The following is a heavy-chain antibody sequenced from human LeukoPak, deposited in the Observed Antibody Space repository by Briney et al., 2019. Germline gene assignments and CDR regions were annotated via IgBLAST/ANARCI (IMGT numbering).Heavy chain of an antibody. J-gene: IGHJ5*02. CDR2: IYPGDSDT. Sequence: GESLKISCKGSGYSFTSYWIGWVRQMPGKGLEWMGIIYPGDSDTRYSPSFQGQVTISADKSISTAYLQWSSLKASDTAMYYCARRGGSGSYFSGWFEPWGQGTLVTVSS. V-gene: IGHV5-51*01. CDR1: GYSFTSYW. D-gene: IGHD3-10*01. CDR3: ARRGGSGSYFSGWFEP.